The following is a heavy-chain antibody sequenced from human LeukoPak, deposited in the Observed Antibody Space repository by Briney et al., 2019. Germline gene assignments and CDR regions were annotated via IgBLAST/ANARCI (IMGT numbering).Heavy chain of an antibody. J-gene: IGHJ5*02. Sequence: TLSLTCTVSGGSISSGSYYWSWIRQPAGKGLEWIGRIYTSGSTNYNPSLKSRVTVSVDTSKNQFSLKLSSVTAADTAMYYCARERGAYCGGDCYANWFDPWGQGTLVTVSS. D-gene: IGHD2-21*02. CDR3: ARERGAYCGGDCYANWFDP. CDR1: GGSISSGSYY. CDR2: IYTSGST. V-gene: IGHV4-61*02.